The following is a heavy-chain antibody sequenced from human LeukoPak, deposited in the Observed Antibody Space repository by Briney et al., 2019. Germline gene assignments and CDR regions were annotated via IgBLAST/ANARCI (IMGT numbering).Heavy chain of an antibody. CDR2: INHSGST. CDR1: GGSFSGYY. D-gene: IGHD3-22*01. J-gene: IGHJ4*02. Sequence: NPSETLSLTCAVYGGSFSGYYWSWIRQPPGEGLEWIGEINHSGSTNYNPSLKSRVTISVDTSKNQFSLKLSSVTAADTAVYYCARGRQRAYYYDSSGYPPDYWGQGTLVTVSS. V-gene: IGHV4-34*01. CDR3: ARGRQRAYYYDSSGYPPDY.